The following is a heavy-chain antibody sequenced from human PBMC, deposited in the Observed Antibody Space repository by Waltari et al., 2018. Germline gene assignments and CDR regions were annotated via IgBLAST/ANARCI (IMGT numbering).Heavy chain of an antibody. V-gene: IGHV4-39*01. CDR1: GGSIITDRHY. J-gene: IGHJ3*01. CDR2: VSYNGAT. D-gene: IGHD5-12*01. CDR3: ATYIGASIGTAAFDV. Sequence: QLQLQESGSGLLKPSETLSLTCSVSGGSIITDRHYWGWIRQPPGQDLEWIGTVSYNGATYSSPSLKSRVTLSRDTSKNQLSLTLGSVTATDTAVYYCATYIGASIGTAAFDVWGQGTLVSVSS.